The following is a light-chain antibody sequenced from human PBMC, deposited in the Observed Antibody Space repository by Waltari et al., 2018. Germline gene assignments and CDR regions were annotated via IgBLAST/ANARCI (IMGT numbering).Light chain of an antibody. CDR3: QHHIRYPRT. J-gene: IGKJ1*01. CDR1: ENVNTA. CDR2: KAS. V-gene: IGKV1-5*03. Sequence: DIQMTQSPATLSASVGDRVTITCLASENVNTALAWYQLKPGQAPKPLIYKASNVEGWVPTRFSGSGSGTDFTLTISSLQPEDFAFYYCQHHIRYPRTFGQGTKVEVK.